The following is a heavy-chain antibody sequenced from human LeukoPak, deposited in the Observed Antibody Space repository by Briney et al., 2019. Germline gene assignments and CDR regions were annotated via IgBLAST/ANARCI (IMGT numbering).Heavy chain of an antibody. J-gene: IGHJ4*02. D-gene: IGHD3-22*01. CDR2: ISGSGGST. Sequence: GGSLRLSCAASGFTFSSYAMSWVRQAPGKGLEWVSAISGSGGSTYYADSVKGRFTISRDNSKNTLYLQMNSLRAEDTAVYYCATLYAYDSSGYPFFDYWGQGTLVTVSS. CDR1: GFTFSSYA. CDR3: ATLYAYDSSGYPFFDY. V-gene: IGHV3-23*01.